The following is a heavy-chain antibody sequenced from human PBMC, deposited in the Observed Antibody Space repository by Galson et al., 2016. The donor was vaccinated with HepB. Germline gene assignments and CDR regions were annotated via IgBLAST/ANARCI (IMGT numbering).Heavy chain of an antibody. CDR1: GFSFSSYW. CDR2: IKSDGSST. V-gene: IGHV3-74*01. J-gene: IGHJ3*02. D-gene: IGHD2/OR15-2a*01. CDR3: ATTTLRLAAFDI. Sequence: SLRLSCAASGFSFSSYWMHWVRQAPGKGLVWVSRIKSDGSSTSYADSVKGRFTISRDNAKNTLYLQMNGLRAEDTAVYFCATTTLRLAAFDIWGQGTMVTVSS.